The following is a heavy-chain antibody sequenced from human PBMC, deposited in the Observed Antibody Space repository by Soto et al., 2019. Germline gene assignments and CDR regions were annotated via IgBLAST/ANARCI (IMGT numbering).Heavy chain of an antibody. V-gene: IGHV4-39*01. CDR1: VDSITTSGYY. D-gene: IGHD2-21*02. CDR2: IYSSGRS. Sequence: XETLSLTCNVSVDSITTSGYYCDWIRQPPWKGLEWIGSIYSSGRSYYNPSLSSRVTISLDTAKNQIYLKVNSVTAADTAVHYCVRHATDNTAYSSSAMEVWGQRTTVSLSS. CDR3: VRHATDNTAYSSSAMEV. J-gene: IGHJ6*01.